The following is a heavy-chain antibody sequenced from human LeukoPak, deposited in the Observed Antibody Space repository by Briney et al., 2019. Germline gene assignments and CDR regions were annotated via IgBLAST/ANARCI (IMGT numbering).Heavy chain of an antibody. CDR1: GFTFSDYY. D-gene: IGHD3-10*01. V-gene: IGHV3-11*06. J-gene: IGHJ4*02. CDR2: ISSSSSYI. CDR3: ARIGRFGELTFDY. Sequence: GGSLRLSCAASGFTFSDYYMSWIRQAPGKGLEWVSSISSSSSYIYYADSVKGRFTISRDNAKNSLYLQMNSLRAEDTAVYYCARIGRFGELTFDYWGQGTLVTVSS.